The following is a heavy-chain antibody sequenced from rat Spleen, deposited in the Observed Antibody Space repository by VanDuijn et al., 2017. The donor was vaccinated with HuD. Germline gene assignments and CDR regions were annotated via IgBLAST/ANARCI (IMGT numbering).Heavy chain of an antibody. J-gene: IGHJ3*01. Sequence: EVQLVESGGGLVQPGRSLKLSCAASGFTFSDYYMAWVRQAPTKGLEWVASISYDGGSSHYRDSVKGRFTISRDTAKSSLYLQMDSLRSEDTATYYCATDSGLTGFAYWGQGTLVTVSS. CDR2: ISYDGGSS. CDR1: GFTFSDYY. CDR3: ATDSGLTGFAY. D-gene: IGHD4-1*01. V-gene: IGHV5-20*01.